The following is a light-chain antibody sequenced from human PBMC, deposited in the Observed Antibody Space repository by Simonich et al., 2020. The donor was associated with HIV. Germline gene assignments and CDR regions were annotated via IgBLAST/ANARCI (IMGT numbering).Light chain of an antibody. CDR2: GAS. J-gene: IGKJ1*01. CDR3: QQYSKWSKT. V-gene: IGKV3-15*01. CDR1: QSVSSN. Sequence: IVMTQSPASLSVSPGERATLSCRASQSVSSNLAWYQQKAGQAPRLLIYGASTRANGIPARFSGSGSGTEFTLTISSMQSEDFAVYYCQQYSKWSKTFGQGTKVEIK.